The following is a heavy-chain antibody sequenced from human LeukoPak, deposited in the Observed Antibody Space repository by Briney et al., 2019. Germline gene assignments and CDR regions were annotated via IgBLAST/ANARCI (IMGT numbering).Heavy chain of an antibody. J-gene: IGHJ6*03. CDR3: ARNTRVDTAMVGYYYYYYMDV. CDR1: GYTFTSYY. Sequence: VASVKIFCKAYGYTFTSYYMHWVPQAPGQGPEGVGIINPRGGSTSYARKFEGRVTLTRETRKRTVDTELSSLRSEDTAVYYCARNTRVDTAMVGYYYYYYMDVWGKGTTVTVSS. V-gene: IGHV1-46*01. CDR2: INPRGGST. D-gene: IGHD5-18*01.